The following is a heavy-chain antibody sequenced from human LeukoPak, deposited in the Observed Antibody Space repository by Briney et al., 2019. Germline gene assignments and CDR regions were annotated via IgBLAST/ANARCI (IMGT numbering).Heavy chain of an antibody. Sequence: GGSLRLSCAASGFTFSSYWMHWVRQAPGKGLVWVSRINSDGSSTSYADSVKGRFTISRDNAKNTLYLQMNSLRAEDTAVYYCARGHIAVLTAPDNWGQGTLVTVSS. CDR3: ARGHIAVLTAPDN. V-gene: IGHV3-74*01. CDR1: GFTFSSYW. CDR2: INSDGSST. D-gene: IGHD2-21*02. J-gene: IGHJ4*02.